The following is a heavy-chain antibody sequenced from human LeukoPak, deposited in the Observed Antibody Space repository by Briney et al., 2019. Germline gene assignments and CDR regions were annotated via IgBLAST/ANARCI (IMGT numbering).Heavy chain of an antibody. D-gene: IGHD2-15*01. Sequence: GASVKVSCKASGYTFTSYGISWVRQAPGQGLEWMGWISAYNGNTNYAQKLQGRVTMTTDTSTSTAYMELRSLRSDDTAVYYCAREDYCSGGSCYSGATDYWGQGTLVTVSS. CDR1: GYTFTSYG. CDR2: ISAYNGNT. V-gene: IGHV1-18*01. CDR3: AREDYCSGGSCYSGATDY. J-gene: IGHJ4*02.